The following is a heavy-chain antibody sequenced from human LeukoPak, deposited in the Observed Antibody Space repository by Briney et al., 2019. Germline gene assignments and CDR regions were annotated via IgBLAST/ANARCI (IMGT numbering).Heavy chain of an antibody. CDR3: AKFTFGSRELLRPLDY. CDR1: GFTFDDYA. V-gene: IGHV3-43*02. CDR2: ISGDGGST. J-gene: IGHJ4*02. Sequence: PGGSLRLSCAASGFTFDDYAMHWVRQAPGKGLEWVSLISGDGGSTYYADSVKGRFTISRDNSKNSLYLQMNSLRTEDTALYYCAKFTFGSRELLRPLDYWGQGTLATVSS. D-gene: IGHD1-26*01.